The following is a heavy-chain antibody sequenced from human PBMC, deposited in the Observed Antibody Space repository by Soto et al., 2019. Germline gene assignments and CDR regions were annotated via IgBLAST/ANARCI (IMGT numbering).Heavy chain of an antibody. Sequence: QVQLVQSGAEVKKPGSSVKVSCKASGGTFSSYTISWVRQAPGQGLEWMGRIIPILGIANYAQKFQGRVTITAHKPTSTAYMELSSLRSEDTAVYYCARSITTQQGYYMDVWGKGTTGTVSS. CDR3: ARSITTQQGYYMDV. CDR1: GGTFSSYT. J-gene: IGHJ6*03. CDR2: IIPILGIA. V-gene: IGHV1-69*02. D-gene: IGHD4-4*01.